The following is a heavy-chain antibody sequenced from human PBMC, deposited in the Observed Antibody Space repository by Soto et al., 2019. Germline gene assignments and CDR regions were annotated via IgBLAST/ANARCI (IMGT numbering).Heavy chain of an antibody. Sequence: PGGSLRLSCAASGFTFSSYAMSWVRQAPGKGLEWVSAISGSGGSTYYADSVKGRFTISRDNSKNTLYLQMNSLRAEDTAVYYCAKSGFFRMEEYYYYGMDVWGQGTTVTVSS. CDR2: ISGSGGST. J-gene: IGHJ6*02. D-gene: IGHD2-15*01. V-gene: IGHV3-23*01. CDR3: AKSGFFRMEEYYYYGMDV. CDR1: GFTFSSYA.